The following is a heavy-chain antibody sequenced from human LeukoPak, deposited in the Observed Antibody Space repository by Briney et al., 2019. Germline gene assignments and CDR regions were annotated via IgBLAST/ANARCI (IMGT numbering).Heavy chain of an antibody. V-gene: IGHV4-31*11. CDR2: IYYSGST. CDR3: ARVAILDSSGYCPFDP. J-gene: IGHJ5*02. CDR1: GGSFSGYY. D-gene: IGHD3-22*01. Sequence: SETLSLTCAVYGGSFSGYYWSWIRQHPGKGLEWIGHIYYSGSTYHNPSLKSRVTISVDTSKNQFSLKLTSVTAADTAVYYCARVAILDSSGYCPFDPWGQGTLVTVSP.